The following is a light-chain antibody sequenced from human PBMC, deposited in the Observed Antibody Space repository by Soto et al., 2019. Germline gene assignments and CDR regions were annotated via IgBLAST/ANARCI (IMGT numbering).Light chain of an antibody. J-gene: IGLJ1*01. Sequence: QSALTQPSSVSGSPGQSITISCTGTISDVGGYNYVSWYQQHPGKAPKLMIYEVSNRPSGVSNRFSGSKSGNTASLTISGLQAEDEADYYCSSYTSSSTTYVFRTGTKVTVL. CDR1: ISDVGGYNY. V-gene: IGLV2-14*01. CDR3: SSYTSSSTTYV. CDR2: EVS.